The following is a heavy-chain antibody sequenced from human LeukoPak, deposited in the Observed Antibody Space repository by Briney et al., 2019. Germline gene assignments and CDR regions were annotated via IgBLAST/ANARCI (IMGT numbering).Heavy chain of an antibody. CDR2: ISWSGDRM. CDR3: AKDLGGSATTV. Sequence: SGGSLRLSCAASGFTFEDHVMHWVRQAPGKGLEWVSSISWSGDRMGHADAVKGRFTISRDNAKNSLFLQMNSLRVEDTALYYCAKDLGGSATTVWGQGTLVTVSS. CDR1: GFTFEDHV. D-gene: IGHD2-2*01. J-gene: IGHJ4*02. V-gene: IGHV3-9*01.